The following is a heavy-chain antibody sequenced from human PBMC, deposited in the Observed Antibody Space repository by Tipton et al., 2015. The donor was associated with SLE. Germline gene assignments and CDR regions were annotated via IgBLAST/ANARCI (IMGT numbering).Heavy chain of an antibody. J-gene: IGHJ5*02. CDR2: IRYDGTNK. CDR3: ARVLGVTMVHGNWFDP. V-gene: IGHV3-30*02. CDR1: GFTFNSYA. D-gene: IGHD3-10*01. Sequence: SLRLSCATSGFTFNSYAMHWVRQAPGKGLEWVAFIRYDGTNKYYAESVKGRFTISRDNSKDTLYLQMNTLRVVDTAVYYCARVLGVTMVHGNWFDPWGQGTLVTVSS.